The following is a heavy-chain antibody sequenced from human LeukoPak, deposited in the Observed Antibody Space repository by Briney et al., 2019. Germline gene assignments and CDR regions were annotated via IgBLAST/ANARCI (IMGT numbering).Heavy chain of an antibody. D-gene: IGHD2-2*02. CDR3: ARIAAGAAGRGYCSSTSCYTRSSYYYMDV. J-gene: IGHJ6*03. CDR1: GGSFSGYY. CDR2: INHSGST. Sequence: SETLSLTCAVCGGSFSGYYWSWIRQPPGKGLEWIGEINHSGSTNYNPSLKSRVTISVDTSKNQFSLKLSSVTAADTAVYYCARIAAGAAGRGYCSSTSCYTRSSYYYMDVWGEGPRSPSP. V-gene: IGHV4-34*01.